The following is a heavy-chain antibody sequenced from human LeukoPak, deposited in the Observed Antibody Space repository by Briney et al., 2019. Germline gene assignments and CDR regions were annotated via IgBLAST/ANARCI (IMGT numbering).Heavy chain of an antibody. J-gene: IGHJ4*01. CDR3: TRLGIITAAGTVDY. D-gene: IGHD6-13*01. V-gene: IGHV3-11*01. CDR2: ISSISGTTK. CDR1: GFTFSDYW. Sequence: KPGGSLRLSCAASGFTFSDYWMSWLRQDPGKGLEWVAYISSISGTTKYYADSVKGRFTISRDNAKNSLYLQMNSLRAEDTAVYYCTRLGIITAAGTVDYWGQGALVTVSS.